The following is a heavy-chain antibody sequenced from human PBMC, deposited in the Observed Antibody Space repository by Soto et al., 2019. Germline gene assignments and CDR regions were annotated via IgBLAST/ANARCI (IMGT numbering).Heavy chain of an antibody. D-gene: IGHD6-13*01. CDR2: IRKKANSYST. V-gene: IGHV3-72*01. J-gene: IGHJ3*02. CDR3: DRWAGDTSPWSDDAFDI. CDR1: GFTFSDHY. Sequence: EVQLVESGGGLVQPGGSLRLSCVASGFTFSDHYMDWVRQAPGKGLEWVGRIRKKANSYSTESAASVKGRFTISRDDSTNSLFLQMSSLKNQYMTVYCCDRWAGDTSPWSDDAFDIWAQGEMVTVSS.